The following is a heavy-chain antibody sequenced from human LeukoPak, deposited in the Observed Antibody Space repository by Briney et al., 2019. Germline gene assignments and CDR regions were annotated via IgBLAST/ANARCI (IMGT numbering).Heavy chain of an antibody. D-gene: IGHD5-12*01. V-gene: IGHV1-2*02. CDR3: ASSGYDLPYYYYYMDV. CDR2: INPNSGGT. CDR1: GYTFTGYY. Sequence: GASVKVSCKASGYTFTGYYMHWVRQAPGQGLEWMGWINPNSGGTNYAQKFQGRVTMTRDTSISTAYMELSRLRSDDTAVYYCASSGYDLPYYYYYMDVWGKGTTVTVSS. J-gene: IGHJ6*03.